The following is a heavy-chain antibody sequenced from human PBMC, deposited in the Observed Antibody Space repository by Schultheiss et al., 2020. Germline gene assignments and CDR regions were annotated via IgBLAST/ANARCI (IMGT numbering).Heavy chain of an antibody. CDR3: ARVRYYDSSGYLAGYYFDY. CDR2: IYHSGST. J-gene: IGHJ4*02. V-gene: IGHV4-4*02. Sequence: SETLSLTCAVSGGSISSSNWWSWVRQPPGKGLEWIGEIYHSGSTNYNPSLKSRVTISVDTSKNQFSLKLSSVTAADTAVYYCARVRYYDSSGYLAGYYFDYWGQGTLVTSPQ. D-gene: IGHD3-22*01. CDR1: GGSISSSNW.